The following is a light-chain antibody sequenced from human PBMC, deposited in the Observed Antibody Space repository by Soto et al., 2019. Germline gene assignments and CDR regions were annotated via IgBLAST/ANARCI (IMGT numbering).Light chain of an antibody. J-gene: IGLJ1*01. CDR1: SSDIGSYNY. CDR3: NSYIITCTYV. Sequence: QSVLTQPASVSGSPGQSITISCTGTSSDIGSYNYVSWYQQHPGKAPKLIIYDVSNRPSGVSDRFSGSKSGNTASLTISGLQAEDEADYYGNSYIITCTYVCGTGTKVTVL. CDR2: DVS. V-gene: IGLV2-14*03.